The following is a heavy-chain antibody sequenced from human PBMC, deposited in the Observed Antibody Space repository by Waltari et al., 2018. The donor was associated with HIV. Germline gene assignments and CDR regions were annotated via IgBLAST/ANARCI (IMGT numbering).Heavy chain of an antibody. CDR3: ARCMSSIVGATRYYYYGMDV. CDR2: INHSRST. J-gene: IGHJ6*02. D-gene: IGHD1-26*01. V-gene: IGHV4-34*01. Sequence: QVQLQQWGAGLLKPSETLSLTCAVYGGSFSGYYWSWIRQPPGKGLEWIGEINHSRSTNYNPALKRRGTISVDTSKNQFSLKLSSVTAADTAVYYCARCMSSIVGATRYYYYGMDVWGQGTTVTVSS. CDR1: GGSFSGYY.